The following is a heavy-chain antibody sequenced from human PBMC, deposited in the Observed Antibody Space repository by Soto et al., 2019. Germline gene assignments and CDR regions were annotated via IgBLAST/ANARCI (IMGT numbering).Heavy chain of an antibody. D-gene: IGHD3-10*01. CDR1: GGTFSKYG. CDR2: IITLFGST. J-gene: IGHJ6*02. V-gene: IGHV1-69*13. Sequence: SVKVSCKASGGTFSKYGISWVRQSPGQGLEWMGGIITLFGSTNYAQKFQGRVTITADESTSTAYMELSSLRSEDTAVYYCARDNYGSGIGSYYYYYGMDVWGQGTTVTVSS. CDR3: ARDNYGSGIGSYYYYYGMDV.